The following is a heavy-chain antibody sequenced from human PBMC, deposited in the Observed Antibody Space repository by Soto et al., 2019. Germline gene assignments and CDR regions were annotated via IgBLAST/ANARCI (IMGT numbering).Heavy chain of an antibody. V-gene: IGHV3-23*01. CDR2: ISGGGDST. CDR3: AIGLAHCGGDCYLGRPFDY. J-gene: IGHJ4*02. CDR1: GFTFSSYA. D-gene: IGHD2-21*02. Sequence: GGSLRLSCAASGFTFSSYAMSWVRQAPGKGLEWVSVISGGGDSTYYADSVRGRFTISRDNSKNTLYLQMNSLRVEDTAIYYCAIGLAHCGGDCYLGRPFDYWGQGTLVTVSS.